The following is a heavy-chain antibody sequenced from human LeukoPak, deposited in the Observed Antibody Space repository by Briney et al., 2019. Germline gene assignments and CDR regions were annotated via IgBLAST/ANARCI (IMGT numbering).Heavy chain of an antibody. CDR2: IYYSGST. CDR1: GGSISSSSYY. V-gene: IGHV4-61*05. J-gene: IGHJ4*02. D-gene: IGHD3-16*01. CDR3: ARVRGFGGDNDY. Sequence: PSETLSLTCTVSGGSISSSSYYWGWIRQPPGKGLEWIGYIYYSGSTNYNPSLKSRVTISVDTSKNQFSLKLSSVTAADTAVYYCARVRGFGGDNDYWGQGTLVTVSS.